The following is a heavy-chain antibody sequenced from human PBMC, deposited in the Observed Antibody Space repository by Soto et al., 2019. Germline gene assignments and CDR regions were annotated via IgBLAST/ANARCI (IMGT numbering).Heavy chain of an antibody. CDR3: ARYSQGSYYYYYYGMDV. CDR2: IYYSGST. V-gene: IGHV4-39*01. Sequence: QLQLQESGPGLVKPSETLSLTCTVSGDSISSSTYYWGWIRQPPGKGLEWIGSIYYSGSTYYSPSLKSRVTISVDTSKNQFSLKLTSVTAADTAVYFCARYSQGSYYYYYYGMDVWGQGTTVTVSS. CDR1: GDSISSSTYY. D-gene: IGHD3-10*01. J-gene: IGHJ6*02.